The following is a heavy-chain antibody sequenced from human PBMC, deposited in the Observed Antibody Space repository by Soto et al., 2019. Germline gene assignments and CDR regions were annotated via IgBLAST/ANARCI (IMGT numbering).Heavy chain of an antibody. CDR2: IWHDGSNK. D-gene: IGHD3-10*01. CDR3: ARTYYFGSGSNDDFDY. CDR1: GFTFSRHV. Sequence: QVQLVESGGGVVQPGRSLRLSCAAAGFTFSRHVMQWVRQAPGKGLEWVAGIWHDGSNKNYADSVKGRFTISRDNSKNTLYLQMNSLRAEDTAVYYCARTYYFGSGSNDDFDYWGQGTLVTVSS. J-gene: IGHJ4*02. V-gene: IGHV3-33*01.